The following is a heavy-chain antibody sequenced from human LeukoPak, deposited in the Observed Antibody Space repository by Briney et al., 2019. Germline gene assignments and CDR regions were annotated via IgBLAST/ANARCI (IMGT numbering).Heavy chain of an antibody. Sequence: GGSLRLSCAASGFTCSSYAMSWVRQAPGKGLEWVSAISGSGGSTYYADSVKGRFTISRDNSKNTLYLQMNSLRAEDTAVYYCAKFPYYDFWSGLTYFDYWGQGTLVTVSS. J-gene: IGHJ4*02. CDR1: GFTCSSYA. D-gene: IGHD3-3*01. V-gene: IGHV3-23*01. CDR3: AKFPYYDFWSGLTYFDY. CDR2: ISGSGGST.